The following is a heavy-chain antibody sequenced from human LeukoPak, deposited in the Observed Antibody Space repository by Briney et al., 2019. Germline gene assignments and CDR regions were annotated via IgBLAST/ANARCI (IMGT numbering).Heavy chain of an antibody. Sequence: GGSLRLSCAASGFTFSTYAVSWVRQAPGKGLEWVSTISGSGAGTYYADSVKGRFTISRDNSKNTLYLQVNSLRAEDTAVYYCAKEQNSKGFFDYWGQGTLVTVSS. CDR2: ISGSGAGT. D-gene: IGHD4-23*01. V-gene: IGHV3-23*01. CDR1: GFTFSTYA. CDR3: AKEQNSKGFFDY. J-gene: IGHJ4*02.